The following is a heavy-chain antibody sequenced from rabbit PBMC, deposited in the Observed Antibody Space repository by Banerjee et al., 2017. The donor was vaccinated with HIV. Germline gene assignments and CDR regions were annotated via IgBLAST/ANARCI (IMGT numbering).Heavy chain of an antibody. V-gene: IGHV1S40*01. Sequence: QSLEESGGDLVKPEGSLTLTCTAYGFSFSNKYVMCWVRQAPGKGLEWIACIHGGYSGVTYSASWAKCRFTITKPSSPAVTLQMTSLTAANTATYFSARYLAGVICWNFGLWGQGSLVTVS. J-gene: IGHJ3*01. D-gene: IGHD4-1*01. CDR1: GFSFSNKYV. CDR3: ARYLAGVICWNFGL. CDR2: IHGGYSGVT.